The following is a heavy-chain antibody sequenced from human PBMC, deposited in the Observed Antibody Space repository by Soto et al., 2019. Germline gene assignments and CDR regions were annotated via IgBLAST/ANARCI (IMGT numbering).Heavy chain of an antibody. CDR2: IIPIFGTA. D-gene: IGHD3-22*01. CDR3: AGAVYYYDSSGYYFDY. V-gene: IGHV1-69*06. CDR1: GGTFSSYA. Sequence: QVQLVQSGAEVKKPGSSVKVSCKASGGTFSSYAISWVRQAPGQGLEWMGGIIPIFGTANYAQKFQGRVTITADKSTSTAYMELSSLRSEDTAVYYCAGAVYYYDSSGYYFDYWGQGTLVTVSS. J-gene: IGHJ4*02.